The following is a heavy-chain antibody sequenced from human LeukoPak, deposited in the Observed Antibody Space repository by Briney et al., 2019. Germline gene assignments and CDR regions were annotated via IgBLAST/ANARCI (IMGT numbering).Heavy chain of an antibody. J-gene: IGHJ4*02. Sequence: GGSLRLSCAASGFSFSNYDTIWVRQAPGKGLEWVAFIRYDGSDKYFADSVKGRFTISRDSSKTTLYLQMNSLRTEDTALYYCATWANNDEYWGQGTLVTVSS. CDR2: IRYDGSDK. CDR1: GFSFSNYD. D-gene: IGHD1/OR15-1a*01. V-gene: IGHV3-30*02. CDR3: ATWANNDEY.